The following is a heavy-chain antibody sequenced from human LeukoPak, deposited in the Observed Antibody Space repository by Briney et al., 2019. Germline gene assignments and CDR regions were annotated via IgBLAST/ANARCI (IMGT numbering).Heavy chain of an antibody. CDR3: ARRPIFGGWFAP. D-gene: IGHD3-3*01. Sequence: PSETLSLTCTVSGGSISSYYWSWIRQPPGKGLERIGYIHDSGSTNYNPSLKSRVTISVDTSKNQFSLMLYSLTAADTAVYYCARRPIFGGWFAPWGQGTLVTVSS. J-gene: IGHJ5*02. CDR1: GGSISSYY. CDR2: IHDSGST. V-gene: IGHV4-59*08.